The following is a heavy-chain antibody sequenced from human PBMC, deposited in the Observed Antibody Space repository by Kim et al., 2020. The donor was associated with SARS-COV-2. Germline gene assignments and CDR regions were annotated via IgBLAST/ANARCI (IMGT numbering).Heavy chain of an antibody. V-gene: IGHV4-59*12. CDR2: IYYSGIT. D-gene: IGHD3-10*01. CDR1: GGSINTYY. CDR3: ATFGSSYGSATYFDY. Sequence: SETLSLTCTVSGGSINTYYWNWIRQPPGKGLEWIGFIYYSGITKYNPSLKNRLTISRDTSKNNFSLKLTSVTAADTAVFYCATFGSSYGSATYFDYWGQG. J-gene: IGHJ4*02.